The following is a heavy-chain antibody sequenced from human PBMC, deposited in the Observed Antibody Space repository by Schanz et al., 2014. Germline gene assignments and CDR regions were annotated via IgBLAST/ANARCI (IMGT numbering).Heavy chain of an antibody. CDR3: ARDPVEGAPTPYYFDS. D-gene: IGHD1-26*01. CDR1: GFTFSIYS. Sequence: EVQLVESGGGLVQPGGSLRLSCSASGFTFSIYSMNWVRQAPGKGLEWVSTVYMSAASTRYADSVKGRFIISRDSSKNSVFLQMSSLRVEDTGLYFCARDPVEGAPTPYYFDSWGPGTLVTVSS. J-gene: IGHJ4*02. CDR2: VYMSAAST. V-gene: IGHV3-48*01.